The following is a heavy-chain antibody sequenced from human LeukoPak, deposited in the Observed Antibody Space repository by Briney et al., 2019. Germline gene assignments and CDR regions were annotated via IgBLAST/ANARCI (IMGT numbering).Heavy chain of an antibody. CDR3: ARDPLAYYAGSSYAGTHFDY. CDR1: GYSISNGYY. Sequence: SETLSLTCAVSGYSISNGYYWDWIRQPPGKGLEWIGSIYHTGNTYHNPSLKSRVIISVDTSKNQFSLKLSSVTAADTAVYFCARDPLAYYAGSSYAGTHFDYWGQGVLVTVSS. J-gene: IGHJ4*02. D-gene: IGHD3-22*01. CDR2: IYHTGNT. V-gene: IGHV4-38-2*02.